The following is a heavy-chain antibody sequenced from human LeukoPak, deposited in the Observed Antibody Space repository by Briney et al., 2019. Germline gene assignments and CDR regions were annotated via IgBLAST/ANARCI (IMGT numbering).Heavy chain of an antibody. CDR1: GFTFSNAW. D-gene: IGHD1-26*01. CDR3: TTDSVIVGATVFDY. Sequence: GGSLRLSCAASGFTFSNAWMSWVRQAPGKGREWVGRIKSKTDGGTTDYAAPVKGRFTISRDDSKNTLYLQMNSLKTEDTAVYYCTTDSVIVGATVFDYWGQGTLVTVSS. V-gene: IGHV3-15*01. J-gene: IGHJ4*02. CDR2: IKSKTDGGTT.